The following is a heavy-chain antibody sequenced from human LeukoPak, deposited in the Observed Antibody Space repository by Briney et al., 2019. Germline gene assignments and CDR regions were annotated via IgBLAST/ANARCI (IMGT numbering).Heavy chain of an antibody. CDR2: ISAYNGNT. V-gene: IGHV1-18*04. D-gene: IGHD3-10*01. CDR1: GYTFTSYG. J-gene: IGHJ4*02. CDR3: ARVKHYGSGTTGGDY. Sequence: ASVKVSCKASGYTFTSYGISWVRQAPGQGLEWMGWISAYNGNTNYAQKLQGRVTMTTDTSTSTAYMELRSLRSDDTAVYYCARVKHYGSGTTGGDYWGQGTLVTVSS.